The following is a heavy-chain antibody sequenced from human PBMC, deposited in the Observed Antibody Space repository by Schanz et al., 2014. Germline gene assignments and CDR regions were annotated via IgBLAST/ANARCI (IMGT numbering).Heavy chain of an antibody. D-gene: IGHD3-10*01. CDR3: AKYRGYYRVSGSYRELEY. J-gene: IGHJ4*02. Sequence: EVQLLESGGGLVQPGGSLRLSCLASGFAFSSYGMNWLRQAPGKGLEWVSVIGVDGTTTYYADSVKGRFTISRDNSKITLYLQMNSLRPEDTAVYYCAKYRGYYRVSGSYRELEYWGQGTLVTVSS. CDR2: IGVDGTTT. V-gene: IGHV3-23*01. CDR1: GFAFSSYG.